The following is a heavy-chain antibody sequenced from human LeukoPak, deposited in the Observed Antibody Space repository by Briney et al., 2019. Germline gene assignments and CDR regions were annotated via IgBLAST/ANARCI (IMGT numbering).Heavy chain of an antibody. CDR1: GGSISNYH. Sequence: SETLSLTCTVSGGSISNYHWSWIRQPAGKGLGRIGQIHTSGSTNYNPPLKSRVSMSIDTTEGQVSLTIRSVTAADTAFYFCARRDISSGWSFDYWGQGTLVTVSS. J-gene: IGHJ4*02. V-gene: IGHV4-4*07. CDR3: ARRDISSGWSFDY. CDR2: IHTSGST. D-gene: IGHD6-19*01.